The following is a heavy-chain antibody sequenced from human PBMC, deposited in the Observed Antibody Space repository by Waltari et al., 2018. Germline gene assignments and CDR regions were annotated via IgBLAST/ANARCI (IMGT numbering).Heavy chain of an antibody. Sequence: QLQLQESGPGLVKPSETLSLSCSVPGDSISRSNYYWGWIRQPPGKGLEWIAGVYYSGTTYYNPSLKSRVTISADTSRNQFYLRLTSVTATDTAVYYCARSSAGMPRWLGDYWGQGILVTVSS. CDR2: VYYSGTT. V-gene: IGHV4-39*01. J-gene: IGHJ4*02. CDR3: ARSSAGMPRWLGDY. D-gene: IGHD5-12*01. CDR1: GDSISRSNYY.